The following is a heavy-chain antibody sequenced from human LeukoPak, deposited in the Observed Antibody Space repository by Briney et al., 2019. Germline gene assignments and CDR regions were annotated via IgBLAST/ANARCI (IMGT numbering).Heavy chain of an antibody. CDR1: GYTFTSYG. V-gene: IGHV1-18*01. D-gene: IGHD2-2*01. CDR3: ARQPLNCSTTSCYAFDV. CDR2: ISAYNGNT. Sequence: ASVNVSCKASGYTFTSYGISWVRQAPGQGLEWMGWISAYNGNTNYAQKLQGRVTMTTDTSTSTAYMELRSLRSDDTAVYYCARQPLNCSTTSCYAFDVWGQGTMVTVSS. J-gene: IGHJ3*01.